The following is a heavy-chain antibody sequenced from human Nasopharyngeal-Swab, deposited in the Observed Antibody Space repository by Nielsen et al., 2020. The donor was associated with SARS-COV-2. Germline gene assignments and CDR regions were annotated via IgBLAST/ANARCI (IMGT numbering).Heavy chain of an antibody. J-gene: IGHJ6*03. CDR2: MNSNSGNT. V-gene: IGHV1-8*01. CDR3: ARGFIVATIFHYYYYMDV. D-gene: IGHD5-12*01. Sequence: ASVKVSCKASGYTFTSYDINWVRQATGQGLEWMGWMNSNSGNTGYAQKFQGRVTMTRNTSISTAYMELSNLRSEDTAVYYCARGFIVATIFHYYYYMDVWGKGTTVTVSS. CDR1: GYTFTSYD.